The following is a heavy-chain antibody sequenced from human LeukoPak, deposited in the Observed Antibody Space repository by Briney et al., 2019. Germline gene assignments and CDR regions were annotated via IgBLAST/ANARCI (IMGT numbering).Heavy chain of an antibody. J-gene: IGHJ4*02. CDR2: IYSGGST. CDR3: ALGTPSAWGFLDY. Sequence: GGSLRLSCAASGFTVSSNYMSWVRQAPGKGLEWVSVIYSGGSTYYADSVKGRFTISRDNSKNTLYLQMNSLRAGDTAVYYCALGTPSAWGFLDYWGQGTLVTVSS. V-gene: IGHV3-53*01. CDR1: GFTVSSNY. D-gene: IGHD3-3*01.